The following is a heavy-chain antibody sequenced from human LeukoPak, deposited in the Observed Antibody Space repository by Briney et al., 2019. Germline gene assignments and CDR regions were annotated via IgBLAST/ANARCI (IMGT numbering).Heavy chain of an antibody. V-gene: IGHV1-18*01. J-gene: IGHJ6*03. CDR3: ARYTSGRLNPGFYHYYMDV. Sequence: GASVKVSCKASVYTFSTYGIRWVRQAPAQGLEWIGWISAYNGNTNYAQKLQGRVTMTTNTSTSTAYMELRSLRSDDTAVYYCARYTSGRLNPGFYHYYMDVWGKGTTVTVSS. D-gene: IGHD6-19*01. CDR1: VYTFSTYG. CDR2: ISAYNGNT.